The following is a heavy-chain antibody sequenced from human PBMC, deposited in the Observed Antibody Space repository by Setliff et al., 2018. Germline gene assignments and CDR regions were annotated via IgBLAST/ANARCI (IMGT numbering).Heavy chain of an antibody. CDR1: GDSISRSTYY. V-gene: IGHV4-39*02. J-gene: IGHJ4*02. CDR3: VRGEMFSTSPRAD. D-gene: IGHD2-2*01. CDR2: VDHSGNT. Sequence: TSETLSLTCTVSGDSISRSTYYWGWIRQSPGKGLDWIGTVDHSGNTFYNPSLKSRVTISVDTSKNHFSLKLTSVSAADTAVYYCVRGEMFSTSPRADWGQGTQVTVSS.